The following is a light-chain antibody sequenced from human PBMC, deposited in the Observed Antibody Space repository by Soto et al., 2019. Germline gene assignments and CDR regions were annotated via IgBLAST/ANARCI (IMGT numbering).Light chain of an antibody. V-gene: IGKV1-6*01. J-gene: IGKJ1*01. CDR1: QDISNY. CDR3: LQDYSYPRT. CDR2: TAS. Sequence: IQMTQSPSSLSASVGDRVTITCQASQDISNYLNWYQQKAGKAPKLLIFTASKLNSGVPSRFSGSFSGTNFSLTISDLQPEDCATYYCLQDYSYPRTFGQGTKVDIK.